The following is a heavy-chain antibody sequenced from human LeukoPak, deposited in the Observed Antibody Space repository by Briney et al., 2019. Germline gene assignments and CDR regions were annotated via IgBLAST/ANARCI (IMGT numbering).Heavy chain of an antibody. J-gene: IGHJ4*02. V-gene: IGHV3-21*01. CDR2: ISSSSSYI. CDR3: ARARGSGPTYFDY. Sequence: PGGSLRLSCAASGFTFDDYAMHWVRQAPGKGLEWVSSISSSSSYIYYADSVKGRFTISRDNAKNSLYLQMNSLRAEDTAVYYCARARGSGPTYFDYWGQGTLVTVSS. CDR1: GFTFDDYA. D-gene: IGHD3-10*01.